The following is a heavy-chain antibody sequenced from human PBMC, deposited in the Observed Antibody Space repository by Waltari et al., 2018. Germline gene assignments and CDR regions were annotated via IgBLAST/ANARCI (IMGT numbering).Heavy chain of an antibody. CDR2: IDPEDGET. J-gene: IGHJ4*02. V-gene: IGHV1-69-2*01. D-gene: IGHD3-10*01. CDR3: APLPGGSGQTFDY. CDR1: GYPVMVYF. Sequence: VELVPSGAEGTKPGATVTISCKASGYPVMVYFMPWVQQAPGKGLEWMGRIDPEDGETVYSEKFQGRVTITADTSTDTAYMELSSLTSGDTAVYYCAPLPGGSGQTFDYWGQGTLVTVS.